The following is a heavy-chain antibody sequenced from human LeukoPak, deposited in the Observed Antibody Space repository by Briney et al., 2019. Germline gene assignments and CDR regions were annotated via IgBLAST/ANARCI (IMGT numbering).Heavy chain of an antibody. CDR1: GGSFSRYY. Sequence: SDTLSLTCAVYGGSFSRYYWRWIRQSPGKGLEWIREINHGGRTNYDSSLKKRITRSVGTSKNQFSLKLSSVTAADTAVYYCAPENVVVVLAAAYNWFDPWGQGTLVTVSS. CDR3: APENVVVVLAAAYNWFDP. D-gene: IGHD2-2*01. CDR2: INHGGRT. J-gene: IGHJ5*02. V-gene: IGHV4-34*01.